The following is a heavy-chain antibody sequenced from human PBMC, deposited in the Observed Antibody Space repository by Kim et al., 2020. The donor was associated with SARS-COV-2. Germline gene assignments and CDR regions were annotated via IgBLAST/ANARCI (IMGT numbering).Heavy chain of an antibody. CDR1: GGSISSGGYY. Sequence: SETLSHTCTVSGGSISSGGYYWSWIRQHPGKGLEWIGYIYYSGSTYYNPSLKSRVTISVDTSKNQFSLKLSSVTAADTAVYYCARRGSGYDPIDYWGQGTLVTVSS. V-gene: IGHV4-31*03. CDR3: ARRGSGYDPIDY. D-gene: IGHD5-12*01. J-gene: IGHJ4*02. CDR2: IYYSGST.